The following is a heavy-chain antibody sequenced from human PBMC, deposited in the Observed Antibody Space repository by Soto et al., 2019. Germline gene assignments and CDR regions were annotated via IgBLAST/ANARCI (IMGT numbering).Heavy chain of an antibody. V-gene: IGHV3-7*05. CDR3: ARCVAAVAGSN. CDR1: GFTLSSYW. D-gene: IGHD6-19*01. J-gene: IGHJ1*01. Sequence: EVQLVESGGGLVQPGGSLRLSCVASGFTLSSYWMSWVRQAPGKGPEWVANIKGDGSEKYYADSVKGRFTISRDNAKNSLLLEMNSLRAEDTALYYCARCVAAVAGSNLGQGTLVTVSS. CDR2: IKGDGSEK.